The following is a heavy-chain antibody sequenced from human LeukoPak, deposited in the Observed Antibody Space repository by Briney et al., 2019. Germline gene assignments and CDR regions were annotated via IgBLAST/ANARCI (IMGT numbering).Heavy chain of an antibody. CDR1: GGSISSGSYY. Sequence: SETLSLTCTVSGGSISSGSYYWSWIRQPAGKGLEWIGRIYTSGSTNYNPSLKSRVTMSADTSKNQFSLKLSSVTAADTAVYYCARDLNYYDSSGYPFDYWGQGTLVTVSS. D-gene: IGHD3-22*01. CDR2: IYTSGST. J-gene: IGHJ4*02. CDR3: ARDLNYYDSSGYPFDY. V-gene: IGHV4-61*02.